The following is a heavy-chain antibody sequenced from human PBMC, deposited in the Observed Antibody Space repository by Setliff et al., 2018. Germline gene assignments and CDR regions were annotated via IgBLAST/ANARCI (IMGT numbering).Heavy chain of an antibody. CDR2: ISNDAYTT. CDR1: GFSFSDYY. V-gene: IGHV3-11*01. CDR3: CSGSYLFVY. D-gene: IGHD1-26*01. J-gene: IGHJ4*02. Sequence: GGSLRLSCAASGFSFSDYYMMWIRQAPGKGLEWVSYISNDAYTTYYADSVKGRFTISRDNSKNTLYLQMNSLRAEDTAVYYCCSGSYLFVYWGQGSLVTVSS.